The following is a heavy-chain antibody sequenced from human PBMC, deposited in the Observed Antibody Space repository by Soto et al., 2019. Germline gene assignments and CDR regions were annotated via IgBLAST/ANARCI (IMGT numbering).Heavy chain of an antibody. J-gene: IGHJ5*02. CDR1: GGSISSSSYY. Sequence: PSETLSITCKVSGGSISSSSYYWGWIRQPPGKGLEWIASIYYSGHTYYNPSLKSRVTISVDTSKNQFSLKLSSVTAADTAVYYCAMSLWFGNTPNWFDPWGQGTLVTVSS. D-gene: IGHD3-10*01. CDR2: IYYSGHT. V-gene: IGHV4-39*01. CDR3: AMSLWFGNTPNWFDP.